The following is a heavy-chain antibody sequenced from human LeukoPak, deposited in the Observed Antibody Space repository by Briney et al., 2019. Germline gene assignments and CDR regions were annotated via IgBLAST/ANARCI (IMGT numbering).Heavy chain of an antibody. Sequence: SETLSLTCADYSGSFSGHYWSWIRRPPGKGLEWIGQISHGGGTSYNPSLKSRVTISVNPSQKQVSLRLTSVTAADTAVYYCARHGGRYKSGWYFGDDWGQGILVTVSS. J-gene: IGHJ4*02. CDR3: ARHGGRYKSGWYFGDD. CDR2: ISHGGGT. V-gene: IGHV4-34*01. CDR1: SGSFSGHY. D-gene: IGHD6-19*01.